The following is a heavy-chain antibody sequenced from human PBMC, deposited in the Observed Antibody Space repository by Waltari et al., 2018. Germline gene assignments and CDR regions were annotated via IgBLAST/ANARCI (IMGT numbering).Heavy chain of an antibody. CDR3: AREGGKTEDVVVGMDV. CDR2: IIPIFGTA. V-gene: IGHV1-69*01. CDR1: GGTFSSYA. Sequence: QVQLVQSGAEVKKPGSSVKVSCKASGGTFSSYAISWVRQATGQGLAWMGGIIPIFGTANYAQKFQGRVTITADESTSTAYMELSSLRSEDTAVYYCAREGGKTEDVVVGMDVWGQGTTVTVSS. J-gene: IGHJ6*02. D-gene: IGHD2-2*01.